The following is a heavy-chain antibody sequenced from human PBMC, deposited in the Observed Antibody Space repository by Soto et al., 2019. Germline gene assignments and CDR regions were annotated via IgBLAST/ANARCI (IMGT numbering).Heavy chain of an antibody. CDR1: GFTFSSYW. J-gene: IGHJ4*02. Sequence: GGSLRLSCAASGFTFSSYWMTWVRQAPGKGLEWAANIKQDGSEKYYVDSVKGRFTISRDNAKNSLFLQMNSLRAEDTAVYYCASRPPEVNYYGVFDYWGKGTPVTVSS. CDR2: IKQDGSEK. CDR3: ASRPPEVNYYGVFDY. D-gene: IGHD3-10*01. V-gene: IGHV3-7*03.